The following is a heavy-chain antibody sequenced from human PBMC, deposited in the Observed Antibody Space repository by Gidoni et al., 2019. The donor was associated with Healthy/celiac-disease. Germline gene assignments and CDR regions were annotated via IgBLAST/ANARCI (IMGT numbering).Heavy chain of an antibody. J-gene: IGHJ6*02. CDR2: IYYSGST. V-gene: IGHV4-31*03. CDR1: GGSISSGGYY. CDR3: ARRESGYDGPYYYGMDV. Sequence: QVQLQESGPGLVKPSQTLSLTCTVSGGSISSGGYYWSWIRQHPGKGLEWIGYIYYSGSTYYNPSLKSRVTISVDTSKNQFALKLSSVTAADTAVYYCARRESGYDGPYYYGMDVWGQGTTVTVSS. D-gene: IGHD5-12*01.